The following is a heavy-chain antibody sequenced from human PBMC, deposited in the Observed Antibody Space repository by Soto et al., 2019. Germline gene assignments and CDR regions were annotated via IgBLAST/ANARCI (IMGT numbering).Heavy chain of an antibody. V-gene: IGHV1-18*01. D-gene: IGHD3-22*01. CDR2: LSAYNGNT. J-gene: IGHJ4*02. CDR1: GYTFTSYG. CDR3: ARVLGAQIVHY. Sequence: QVQLVQSGAEVKKPGASVKVSCKASGYTFTSYGISWVRQAPGQGLEWMGWLSAYNGNTKYAQKLQGRVSMTPDTSTSTAYMEMRRLRSPDTAVYYRARVLGAQIVHYRGEGPLVTVSS.